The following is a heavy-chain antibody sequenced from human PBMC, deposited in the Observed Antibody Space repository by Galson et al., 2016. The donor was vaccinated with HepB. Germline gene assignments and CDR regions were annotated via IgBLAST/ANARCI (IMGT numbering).Heavy chain of an antibody. J-gene: IGHJ6*02. Sequence: SLRLSCAASGFTFSDYYMSWIRQAPGKGLEWVSYIGTSGSTIYYIDSVKGRFTISRDNAKTSLYLQMNSLRAEDTAVYYCARVVYYYYGMDVWGQGTTVTVSS. V-gene: IGHV3-11*01. CDR1: GFTFSDYY. CDR2: IGTSGSTI. CDR3: ARVVYYYYGMDV.